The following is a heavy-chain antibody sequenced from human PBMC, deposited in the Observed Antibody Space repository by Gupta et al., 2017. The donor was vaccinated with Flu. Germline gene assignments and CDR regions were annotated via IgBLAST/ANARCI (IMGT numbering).Heavy chain of an antibody. D-gene: IGHD6-13*01. CDR2: ITDSGNST. CDR1: GFTFSSYA. Sequence: EVQLLESGGGLVQPGGSLSLSCAASGFTFSSYAMSWVRKAPGKGLEWVSAITDSGNSTYYAAFVKGRFAISRDSSKNTLYLQMNSLRAEDTAVYYCAKDTAYSLDYWGQGTLVTVSS. CDR3: AKDTAYSLDY. V-gene: IGHV3-23*01. J-gene: IGHJ4*02.